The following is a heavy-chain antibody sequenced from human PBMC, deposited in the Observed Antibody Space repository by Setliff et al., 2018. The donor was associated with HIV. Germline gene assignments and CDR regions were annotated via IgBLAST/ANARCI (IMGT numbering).Heavy chain of an antibody. J-gene: IGHJ4*02. V-gene: IGHV1-18*01. D-gene: IGHD3-10*01. CDR2: IFVYNGVT. CDR1: GYSFATYI. CDR3: ARTPYYGSGCYYPQFDS. Sequence: ASVKVSCKASGYSFATYIMTWLRQTPGQGLEWMGYIFVYNGVTKYAQKFQDRVRLTADTSTSTAYMELTSLSSDDTAVYYCARTPYYGSGCYYPQFDSWGQGTLVTVSS.